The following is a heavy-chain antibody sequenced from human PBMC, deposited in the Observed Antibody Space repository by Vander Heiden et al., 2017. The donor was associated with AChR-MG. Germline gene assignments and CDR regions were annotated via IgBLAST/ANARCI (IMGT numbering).Heavy chain of an antibody. V-gene: IGHV4-39*01. J-gene: IGHJ6*03. D-gene: IGHD2-15*01. CDR1: GGSVSSSSYY. CDR2: IYYSGST. CDR3: ARHRGSGGRYYMDV. Sequence: QLQLQESGPGLVKPSETLSLTCTVSGGSVSSSSYYWGWIRQPPGKGLEWIGSIYYSGSTYDNPPIKSRVTISVDTSKNQFSLKLSSVTAADTAVYYCARHRGSGGRYYMDVWGKGTTVTVSS.